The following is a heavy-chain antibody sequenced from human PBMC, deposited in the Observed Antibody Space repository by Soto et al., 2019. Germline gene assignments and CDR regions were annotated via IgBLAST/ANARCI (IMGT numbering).Heavy chain of an antibody. CDR2: ISYSGAT. D-gene: IGHD3-16*01. CDR1: GGSVSGDKNY. V-gene: IGHV4-61*01. Sequence: QVQLQESGPGLVKPSETLSLICTVSGGSVSGDKNYWSWIRQSPGKGLEWIGYISYSGATNYNPSLKSPLTISVDRSKNQFALKLSSVTASDTALYYCATSPRFAFDFWGQGTTVIVSS. CDR3: ATSPRFAFDF. J-gene: IGHJ3*01.